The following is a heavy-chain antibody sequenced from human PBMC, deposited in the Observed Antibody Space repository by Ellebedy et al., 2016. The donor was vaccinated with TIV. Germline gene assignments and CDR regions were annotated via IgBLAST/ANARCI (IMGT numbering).Heavy chain of an antibody. CDR2: INPSGGFT. V-gene: IGHV1-46*01. J-gene: IGHJ4*01. D-gene: IGHD2/OR15-2a*01. CDR3: ARGGEFFDH. Sequence: ASVKVSCKASGYTFTNYYMHWVRQAPGQGLEWMAMINPSGGFTKYSQTFQGRISLTSDTSTSTVSMDLTSLPSEDTAVYYCARGGEFFDHWGNGTLVTVSS. CDR1: GYTFTNYY.